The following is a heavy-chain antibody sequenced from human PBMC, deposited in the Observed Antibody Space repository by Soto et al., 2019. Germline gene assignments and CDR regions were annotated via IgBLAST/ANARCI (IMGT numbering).Heavy chain of an antibody. CDR3: AKSLSTAVNYGMDV. CDR1: GFTFSDNA. V-gene: IGHV3-23*01. J-gene: IGHJ6*02. D-gene: IGHD2-2*01. CDR2: ISDDGDST. Sequence: EVQLLESGGDLVQPGGSMRLSCGASGFTFSDNAMTWVRQAPGKGLEWVSSISDDGDSTYYADSVKGRFTISRDNSKNALFLQMRSRGAEDTAVYYCAKSLSTAVNYGMDVWCQGTSVTVSS.